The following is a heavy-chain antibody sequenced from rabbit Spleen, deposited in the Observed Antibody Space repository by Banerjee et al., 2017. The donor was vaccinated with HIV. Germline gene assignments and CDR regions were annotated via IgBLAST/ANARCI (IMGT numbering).Heavy chain of an antibody. V-gene: IGHV1S40*01. Sequence: QSLEESGGDLVKPGASLTLTCTASGVSFSGSSYMCWVRQAPGKGLEWIACIETDSSGFTYFATWAKGRFTISKTSSTTMTLQMTSLSAADTATYFCARGAAAMTMVITGYYLSLWGPGTLVTVS. CDR3: ARGAAAMTMVITGYYLSL. CDR1: GVSFSGSSY. J-gene: IGHJ4*01. D-gene: IGHD2-1*01. CDR2: IETDSSGFT.